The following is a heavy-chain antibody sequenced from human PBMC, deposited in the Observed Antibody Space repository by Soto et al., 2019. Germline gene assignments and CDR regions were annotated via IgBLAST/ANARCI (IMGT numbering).Heavy chain of an antibody. Sequence: QVQLQESGPGLVKPSDTLSLTCAVSGYSISSSNWWGWIRQPPGKGLEWIGYIYYSGSTYYNPSLKGRVTMSVDTSKNQFSLKLSSVTAVDTAVYYCARAPAGTTNNWYFDLWGRGTLVTVSS. CDR3: ARAPAGTTNNWYFDL. D-gene: IGHD4-17*01. V-gene: IGHV4-28*03. CDR2: IYYSGST. J-gene: IGHJ2*01. CDR1: GYSISSSNW.